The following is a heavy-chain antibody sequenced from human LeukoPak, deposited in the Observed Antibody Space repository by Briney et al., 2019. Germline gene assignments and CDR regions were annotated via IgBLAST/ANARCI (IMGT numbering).Heavy chain of an antibody. V-gene: IGHV4-59*01. Sequence: SETLSLTCTVSGGSISGYYWSWIPQPPGKGLQWIGYIYYSGSTNYNPSLKSRVTISVDTSKNQFSLKLSSVTAADTAVYYCARGWAADYYFDYWGQGTLVTVSS. CDR2: IYYSGST. J-gene: IGHJ4*02. CDR1: GGSISGYY. CDR3: ARGWAADYYFDY. D-gene: IGHD6-13*01.